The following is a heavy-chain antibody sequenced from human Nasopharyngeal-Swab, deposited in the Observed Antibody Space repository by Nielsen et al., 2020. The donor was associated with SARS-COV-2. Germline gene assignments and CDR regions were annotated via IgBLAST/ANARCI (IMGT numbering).Heavy chain of an antibody. J-gene: IGHJ5*02. CDR3: ASCSGGSCYSGWFDP. D-gene: IGHD2-15*01. Sequence: GESLKISCAASGFTFSSYGMHWVRQAPGKGPEWVAVISYDGSNKYYADSVKGRFTISRDNSKNTLYLQMNSLRAEDTAVYYCASCSGGSCYSGWFDPWGQGTLVTVSS. CDR2: ISYDGSNK. CDR1: GFTFSSYG. V-gene: IGHV3-30*03.